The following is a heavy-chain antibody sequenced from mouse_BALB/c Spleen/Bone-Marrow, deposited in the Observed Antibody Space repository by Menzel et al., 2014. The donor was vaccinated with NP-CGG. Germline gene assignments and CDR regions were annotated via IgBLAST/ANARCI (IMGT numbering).Heavy chain of an antibody. V-gene: IGHV1-54*01. CDR1: GYAFTNYL. CDR3: ARCLTGTSAMDY. CDR2: INPGSGGT. D-gene: IGHD4-1*01. Sequence: QVQLQQSGAVLVRPGTSVKVSCKASGYAFTNYLIEWVKQRPGQGLEWIGVINPGSGGTNYNEKFKAKATLTADKSSSTAYMQLSSLTSDDSAVYFCARCLTGTSAMDYWGQGTSVTVSS. J-gene: IGHJ4*01.